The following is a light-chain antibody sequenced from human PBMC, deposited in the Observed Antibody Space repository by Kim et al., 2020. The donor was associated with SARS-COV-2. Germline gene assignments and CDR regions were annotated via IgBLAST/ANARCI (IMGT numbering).Light chain of an antibody. CDR3: QSYDSSLRAWV. V-gene: IGLV1-40*01. CDR1: SSNSGAGYD. J-gene: IGLJ3*02. Sequence: GVTSTCTGSSSNSGAGYDVHWYQQLPGTAPKLLIYGNSNRPSGVPDRFSGSKSGTSASLAITGLQAEDEADYYCQSYDSSLRAWVFGGGTQLTVL. CDR2: GNS.